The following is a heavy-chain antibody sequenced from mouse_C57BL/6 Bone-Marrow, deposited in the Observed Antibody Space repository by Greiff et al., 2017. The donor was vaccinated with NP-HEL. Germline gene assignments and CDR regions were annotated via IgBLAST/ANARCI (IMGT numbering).Heavy chain of an antibody. V-gene: IGHV1-19*01. CDR3: ARGGLLRYPPLKFDV. CDR1: GYTFTDYY. J-gene: IGHJ1*03. CDR2: INPYNGGT. D-gene: IGHD1-1*01. Sequence: EVQLQQSGPVLVKPGASVKMSCKASGYTFTDYYMNWVKQSHGKSLEWIGVINPYNGGTSYNQKFKGKATLTVDKSSSTAYMELNSLTSEDSAVYYCARGGLLRYPPLKFDVWGTGTTVTVSS.